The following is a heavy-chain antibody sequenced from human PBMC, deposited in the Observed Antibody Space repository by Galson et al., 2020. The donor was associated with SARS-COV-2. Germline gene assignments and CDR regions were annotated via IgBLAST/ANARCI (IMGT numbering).Heavy chain of an antibody. V-gene: IGHV4-59*08. J-gene: IGHJ4*02. Sequence: SESLSLTCTVSRGTISYYYWSWIRQSPGKGLEWIGSIYDTETINYNPSLKSRRTISMDTAKNQFSQKEHSMTAADTSVYYCAKLAEGRRTSEDYWGQGTLVTVSS. D-gene: IGHD3-3*02. CDR1: RGTISYYY. CDR3: AKLAEGRRTSEDY. CDR2: IYDTETI.